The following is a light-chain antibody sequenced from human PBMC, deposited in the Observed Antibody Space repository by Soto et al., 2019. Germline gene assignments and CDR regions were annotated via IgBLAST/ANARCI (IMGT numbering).Light chain of an antibody. J-gene: IGKJ1*01. CDR1: QSVSSGY. CDR3: QQYGSSPWT. Sequence: ELVLTQSPGTLSLSRGERATLSCRASQSVSSGYLVWYQHKPGQAPRLLIYGASSRATGIPDRFSGSGSGTDFTLTISRLEPEVFAVYYCQQYGSSPWTFGQGTKVEIK. CDR2: GAS. V-gene: IGKV3-20*01.